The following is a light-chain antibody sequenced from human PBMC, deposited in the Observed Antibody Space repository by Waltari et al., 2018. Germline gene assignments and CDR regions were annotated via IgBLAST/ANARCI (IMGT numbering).Light chain of an antibody. J-gene: IGLJ2*01. CDR2: YKSDSDK. Sequence: QSVLTQPASLPASPGASASLPCTLRSGINVGTYRLYCYHQKPGSPPKYLLRYKSDSDKQQGSGVPSRFSGSKDASANAGILLISGLQSEDEADYYCMIWHSSAVVFGGGTKLTVL. CDR3: MIWHSSAVV. V-gene: IGLV5-45*01. CDR1: SGINVGTYR.